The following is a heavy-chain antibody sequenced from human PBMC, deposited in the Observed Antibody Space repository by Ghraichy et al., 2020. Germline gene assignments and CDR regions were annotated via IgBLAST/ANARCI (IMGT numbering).Heavy chain of an antibody. CDR2: ISGGSRII. CDR3: ARDNQRGYAMDV. J-gene: IGHJ6*02. D-gene: IGHD1-14*01. V-gene: IGHV3-48*01. CDR1: GFTLSEYH. Sequence: GGSLRLSCAASGFTLSEYHMNWVRPAPWTGLEWVSYISGGSRIIYYADSVKGRFTISRDNAKNSLYLQMNSLRAEDTAVYYCARDNQRGYAMDVWGQVTTVTVSS.